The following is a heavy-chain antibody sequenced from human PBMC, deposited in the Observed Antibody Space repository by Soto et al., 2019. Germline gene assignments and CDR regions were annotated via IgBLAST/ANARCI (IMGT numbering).Heavy chain of an antibody. J-gene: IGHJ5*02. D-gene: IGHD5-12*01. CDR2: ISYDGSNK. CDR1: GFIFRSYA. CDR3: AREDGYSDYERNWFDP. Sequence: QVQLVESGGGVVQPGRSLRLSCAASGFIFRSYAMHWGRQAPGKRLERVAVISYDGSNKYYADSVKGRFTISRDKSKNTLYLPMNSVRAEDTAGYYCAREDGYSDYERNWFDPWGQGTLVTVSS. V-gene: IGHV3-30-3*01.